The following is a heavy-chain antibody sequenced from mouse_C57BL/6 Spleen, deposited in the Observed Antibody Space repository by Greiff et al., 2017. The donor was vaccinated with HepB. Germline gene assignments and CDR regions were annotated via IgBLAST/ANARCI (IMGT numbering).Heavy chain of an antibody. D-gene: IGHD1-1*01. J-gene: IGHJ2*01. CDR2: IYPGDGDT. CDR3: ARVYYGSSYDYFDY. V-gene: IGHV1-82*01. Sequence: QVQLKQSGPELVKPGASVKISCKASGYAFSSSWMNWVKQRPGKGLEWIGRIYPGDGDTNYNGKFKGKATLTADKSSSTAYMQLSSLTSEDSAVYFCARVYYGSSYDYFDYWGQGTTLTVSS. CDR1: GYAFSSSW.